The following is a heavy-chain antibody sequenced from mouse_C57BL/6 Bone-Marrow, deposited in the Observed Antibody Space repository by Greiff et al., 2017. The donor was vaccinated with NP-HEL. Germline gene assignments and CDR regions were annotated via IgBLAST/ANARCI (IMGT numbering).Heavy chain of an antibody. Sequence: EVQLQESGPELVKPGASVKMSCKASGYTFTDYNMHWVKQSHGKSLEWIGYINPNNGGTSYNQKFKGKATLTVNKSSSTAYMELRSLTSEDSAVYYCARKWGYGSSFAYWGQGTLVTVSA. CDR2: INPNNGGT. CDR3: ARKWGYGSSFAY. J-gene: IGHJ3*01. D-gene: IGHD1-1*01. CDR1: GYTFTDYN. V-gene: IGHV1-22*01.